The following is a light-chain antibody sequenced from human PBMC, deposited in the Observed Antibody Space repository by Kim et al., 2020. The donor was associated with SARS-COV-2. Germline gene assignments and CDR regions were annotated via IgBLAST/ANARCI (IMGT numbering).Light chain of an antibody. CDR2: VNN. Sequence: QTVTISRTGTSSNIGADYDVHWYQQLPGTAPRLLIYVNNNRPSGVPDRFIGSKSGTLASLAIAGLQAEDEADYYCQCYDSSLSSVIFGGGTKVTVL. J-gene: IGLJ2*01. V-gene: IGLV1-40*01. CDR3: QCYDSSLSSVI. CDR1: SSNIGADYD.